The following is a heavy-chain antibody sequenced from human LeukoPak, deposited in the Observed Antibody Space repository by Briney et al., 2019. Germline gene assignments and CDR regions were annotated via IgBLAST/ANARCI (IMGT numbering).Heavy chain of an antibody. V-gene: IGHV3-23*01. Sequence: GGSLRLSCAASGFTFSSYAMGWVRQAPGEGLEWVSAISGSGGSTYYADSVKGRFTISRDNSKNTLYLQMNSLRAEDTAVYYCAKLRTYYYDSSGYNYWGQGTLVTVSS. J-gene: IGHJ4*02. CDR2: ISGSGGST. CDR1: GFTFSSYA. D-gene: IGHD3-22*01. CDR3: AKLRTYYYDSSGYNY.